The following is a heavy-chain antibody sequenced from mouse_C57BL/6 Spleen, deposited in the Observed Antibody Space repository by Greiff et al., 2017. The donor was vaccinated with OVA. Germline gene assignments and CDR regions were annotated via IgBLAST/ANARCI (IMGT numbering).Heavy chain of an antibody. CDR2: IDPSDSYT. V-gene: IGHV1-50*01. CDR3: ARGDYDGYYVGYYAMDY. CDR1: GYTFTSYW. D-gene: IGHD2-3*01. Sequence: QVQLQQPGAELVKPGASVKLSCKASGYTFTSYWMQWVKQRPGHGLEWIGEIDPSDSYTNYNQKFKGKATLTVDTSSSTAYMQLSSLTSEDSAVYYCARGDYDGYYVGYYAMDYWGQGTSVTVSS. J-gene: IGHJ4*01.